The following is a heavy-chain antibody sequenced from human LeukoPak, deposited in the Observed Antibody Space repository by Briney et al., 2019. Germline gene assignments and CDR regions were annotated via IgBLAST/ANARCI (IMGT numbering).Heavy chain of an antibody. CDR2: INHSGST. Sequence: PSETLSLTCTVSGGSISSGSYYWSWIRQPPGKGLEWIGEINHSGSTNYNPSLKSRVTISVDTSKNQLSLKLSSVTAADTAVYYCARPKLFYGGKGGWYFDLWGRGTLVTVSS. V-gene: IGHV4-39*07. D-gene: IGHD4-23*01. CDR1: GGSISSGSYY. J-gene: IGHJ2*01. CDR3: ARPKLFYGGKGGWYFDL.